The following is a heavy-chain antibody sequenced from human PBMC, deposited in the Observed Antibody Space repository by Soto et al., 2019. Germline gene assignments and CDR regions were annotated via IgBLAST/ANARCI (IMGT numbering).Heavy chain of an antibody. Sequence: WGSLRLSCASSGFTFSSYGMHWVRQAPGKGLEWVAVIWYDGSNKYYADSVKGRFTISRDNSKNTLYLQMNSLRAEDTAVYYCERDPSIAAAGYSFDYWGQGTLVTVSS. D-gene: IGHD6-13*01. V-gene: IGHV3-33*01. J-gene: IGHJ4*02. CDR2: IWYDGSNK. CDR1: GFTFSSYG. CDR3: ERDPSIAAAGYSFDY.